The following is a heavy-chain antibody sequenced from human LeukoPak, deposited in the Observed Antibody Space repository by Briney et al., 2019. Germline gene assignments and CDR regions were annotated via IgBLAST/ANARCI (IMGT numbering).Heavy chain of an antibody. Sequence: PGASLRLSCAASGFTFSSYAMSWVRKAPGKGLGWVSAISGSGGSTYYADSVKGRFTISRDNAKNSLYLQMNSLIAEDTAVYYCARDGDGYCSGGSCYTRPFDYWGQGTLVTVSS. CDR3: ARDGDGYCSGGSCYTRPFDY. D-gene: IGHD2-15*01. CDR1: GFTFSSYA. CDR2: ISGSGGST. J-gene: IGHJ4*02. V-gene: IGHV3-23*01.